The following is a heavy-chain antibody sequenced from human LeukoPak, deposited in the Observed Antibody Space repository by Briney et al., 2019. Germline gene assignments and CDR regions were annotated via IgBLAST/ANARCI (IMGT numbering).Heavy chain of an antibody. CDR2: IIPILGIA. CDR1: GGTFSSYT. Sequence: ASVKVSCXASGGTFSSYTISWVRQAPGQGLEWMGRIIPILGIANYAQKFQGRVTITADKSTSTAYMELSSLRSEDTAVYYCARVGGESAFDIWGQGTMVTVSS. V-gene: IGHV1-69*02. D-gene: IGHD3-10*01. J-gene: IGHJ3*02. CDR3: ARVGGESAFDI.